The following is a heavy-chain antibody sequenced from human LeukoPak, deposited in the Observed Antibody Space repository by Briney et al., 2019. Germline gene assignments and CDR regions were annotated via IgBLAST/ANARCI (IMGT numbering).Heavy chain of an antibody. CDR3: ARGSITEPDY. Sequence: ASVKVSCKASGYTFTSYGISWVRQAPGQGLEWMGWISAYNGNTNYAQKLQGRVTMTRDTSTRTVYMELSSLRSEDTAVYYCARGSITEPDYWGQGTLVTVSS. J-gene: IGHJ4*02. CDR1: GYTFTSYG. V-gene: IGHV1-18*01. CDR2: ISAYNGNT. D-gene: IGHD5-12*01.